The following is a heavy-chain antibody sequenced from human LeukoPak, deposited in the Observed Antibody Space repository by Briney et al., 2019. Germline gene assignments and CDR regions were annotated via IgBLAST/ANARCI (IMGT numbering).Heavy chain of an antibody. CDR3: ARGGSSWPQNWFDP. Sequence: SETLSLTCAVYGGSFSGYYWSWLRQPPGKGLEWIGEINHSGSTNYNPSLKSRVTISVDTSKNQFSLKLSSVTAADTAVYYCARGGSSWPQNWFDPWGQGTLVTVSS. CDR1: GGSFSGYY. J-gene: IGHJ5*02. V-gene: IGHV4-34*01. CDR2: INHSGST. D-gene: IGHD6-13*01.